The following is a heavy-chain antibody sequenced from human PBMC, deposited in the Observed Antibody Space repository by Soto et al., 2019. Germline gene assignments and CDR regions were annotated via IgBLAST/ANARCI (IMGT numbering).Heavy chain of an antibody. CDR1: GFTFSSYG. CDR2: ISYDGDNK. D-gene: IGHD6-6*01. J-gene: IGHJ4*02. Sequence: VQLVESGGDVVQPGRSLRLSCAASGFTFSSYGMHWVRQAPGKGLEWVAVISYDGDNKYYGDSGKDRFTISRDESKNTLSLHMNRLRGEDTAMYYCAKDGGIAARRMFDAFQSWAQGALVTVS. CDR3: AKDGGIAARRMFDAFQS. V-gene: IGHV3-30*18.